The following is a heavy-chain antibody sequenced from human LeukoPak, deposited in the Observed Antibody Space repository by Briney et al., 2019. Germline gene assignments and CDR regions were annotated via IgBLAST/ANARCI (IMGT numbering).Heavy chain of an antibody. J-gene: IGHJ5*02. CDR1: GFTFSSYD. CDR3: ASGCSGGSCSPNWFDP. V-gene: IGHV3-33*03. D-gene: IGHD2-15*01. CDR2: MWSDGSNK. Sequence: QAGGSLRLSCAASGFTFSSYDMHWVRQAPGKGLEWVAVMWSDGSNKYHADSVKGRFTISRDNAKNSLFLQMDSLRAEDTAVYYCASGCSGGSCSPNWFDPWGQGTLVTVSS.